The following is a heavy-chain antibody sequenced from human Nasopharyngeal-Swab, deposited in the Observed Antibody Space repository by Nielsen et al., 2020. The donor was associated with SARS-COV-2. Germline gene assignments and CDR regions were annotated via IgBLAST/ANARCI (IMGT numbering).Heavy chain of an antibody. J-gene: IGHJ6*03. CDR2: FDPEDGET. V-gene: IGHV1-24*01. Sequence: ASVKVSCKVSGYTLTELSMHWVRQAPGKRLEWMGGFDPEDGETIYAQKFQGRVTMTEDTSTDTAYMELSSLRSEDTAVYYCATDSRGSGWPRNHYYYYYMDVWGKGTTVTVSS. CDR3: ATDSRGSGWPRNHYYYYYMDV. CDR1: GYTLTELS. D-gene: IGHD6-19*01.